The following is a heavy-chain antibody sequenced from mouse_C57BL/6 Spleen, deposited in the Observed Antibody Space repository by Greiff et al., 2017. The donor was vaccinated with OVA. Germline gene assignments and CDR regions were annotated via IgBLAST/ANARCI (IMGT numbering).Heavy chain of an antibody. CDR1: GFTFSSYG. D-gene: IGHD2-2*01. J-gene: IGHJ4*01. Sequence: EVQLQQSGGDLVKPGGSLKLSCAASGFTFSSYGMSWVRQTPDKRLEWVATISSGGSYTYYPDSVKGRFTISRDNAKNTLYLQMSSLKSEDTAMYYCARGGYDYAMDYWGQGTSVTVSS. V-gene: IGHV5-6*01. CDR3: ARGGYDYAMDY. CDR2: ISSGGSYT.